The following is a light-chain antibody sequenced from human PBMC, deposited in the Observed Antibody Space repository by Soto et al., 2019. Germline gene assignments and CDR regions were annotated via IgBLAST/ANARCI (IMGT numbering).Light chain of an antibody. CDR2: EVN. V-gene: IGLV2-8*01. CDR3: SSFAASGGWV. CDR1: SSDVGHYDH. Sequence: QSALTQPPSASGSPGQSITISCTGTSSDVGHYDHVSWYQQHPGKVPKLMIYEVNLRPSGVPDRFSGSKSGNRASLTVSGLHVEDEADYYCSSFAASGGWVFGGGTKLTV. J-gene: IGLJ3*02.